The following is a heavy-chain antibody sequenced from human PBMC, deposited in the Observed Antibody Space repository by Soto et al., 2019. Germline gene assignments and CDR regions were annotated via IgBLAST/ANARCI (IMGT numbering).Heavy chain of an antibody. D-gene: IGHD2-15*01. CDR1: GECSCRWY. J-gene: IGHJ3*02. V-gene: IGHV4-34*01. Sequence: PSQTLSVACGVGGECSCRWYSNYISQPPGEGLEWIGEINHSGSTNYNPSLKSRVTISVDTSKNQFSLKLSSVTAADTAVFYCAGRYCSGGSCTTGDAFDIWAQGTMVTV. CDR3: AGRYCSGGSCTTGDAFDI. CDR2: INHSGST.